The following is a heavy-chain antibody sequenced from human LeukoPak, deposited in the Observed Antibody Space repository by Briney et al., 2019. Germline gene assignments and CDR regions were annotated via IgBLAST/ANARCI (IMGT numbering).Heavy chain of an antibody. CDR1: GGSISSSTYY. V-gene: IGHV4-39*07. J-gene: IGHJ6*02. Sequence: SETLSLTCTVSGGSISSSTYYWGWIRQPPGKGLEWIGSIHSSGNTYYNPSLKSRVTISVDRSKNQFSLKLSSVTAADTAVYYCAMMTTGLYYYYGMDVWGQGTTVTVSS. CDR3: AMMTTGLYYYYGMDV. CDR2: IHSSGNT. D-gene: IGHD4-17*01.